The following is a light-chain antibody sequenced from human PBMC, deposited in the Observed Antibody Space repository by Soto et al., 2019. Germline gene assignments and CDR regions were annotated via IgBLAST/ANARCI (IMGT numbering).Light chain of an antibody. CDR3: QQYNTYYRT. Sequence: DIQMTQSPSTLSASVGDRVTVTCRASQSISTSLAWYQQKPGKAPKLLIYKASSLESGVPSRFSGSVYGPEFTLTISSLQPDDFANYYCQQYNTYYRTFGQGNKVAIK. CDR2: KAS. CDR1: QSISTS. V-gene: IGKV1-5*03. J-gene: IGKJ1*01.